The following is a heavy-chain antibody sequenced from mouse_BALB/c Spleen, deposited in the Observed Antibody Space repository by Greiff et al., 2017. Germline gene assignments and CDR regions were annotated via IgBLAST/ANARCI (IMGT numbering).Heavy chain of an antibody. CDR1: GYSITSDYA. CDR2: ISYSGST. D-gene: IGHD1-1*01. CDR3: ARYYGSSDWYFDV. Sequence: ESGPGLVKPSQSLSLTCTVTGYSITSDYAWNWIRQFPGNKLEWMGYISYSGSTSYNPSLKSRISITRDTSKNQFFLQLNSVTTEDTATYYCARYYGSSDWYFDVWGAGTTVTVSS. J-gene: IGHJ1*01. V-gene: IGHV3-2*02.